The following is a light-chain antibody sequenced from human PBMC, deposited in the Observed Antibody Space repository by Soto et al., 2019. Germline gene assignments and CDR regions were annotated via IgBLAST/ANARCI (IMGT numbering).Light chain of an antibody. CDR2: AVT. CDR3: CSYTTSGTFV. Sequence: QSVLTQPASVSGSPGQSITISCTGTSSDIGGYNYASWYQQHPGKAPKLMIYAVTDRPSGVSYRFSGSKSGNTASLTISGLQAEDEADYYCCSYTTSGTFVFGTGTKLTVL. V-gene: IGLV2-14*01. J-gene: IGLJ1*01. CDR1: SSDIGGYNY.